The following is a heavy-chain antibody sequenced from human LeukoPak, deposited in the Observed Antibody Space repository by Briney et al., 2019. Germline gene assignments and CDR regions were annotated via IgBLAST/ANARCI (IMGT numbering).Heavy chain of an antibody. Sequence: AGGSLRLSCAASGFTFSSYSMNWVRQAPGKGLEWVASIKNDGSEKYYVDSVRGRYTISRDNTKNSLYLRMSSLRAEDTAVYYCATDRGWRTSGYYLYYFEYWGQGTLVTFSS. CDR3: ATDRGWRTSGYYLYYFEY. CDR1: GFTFSSYS. J-gene: IGHJ4*02. D-gene: IGHD3-3*01. CDR2: IKNDGSEK. V-gene: IGHV3-7*01.